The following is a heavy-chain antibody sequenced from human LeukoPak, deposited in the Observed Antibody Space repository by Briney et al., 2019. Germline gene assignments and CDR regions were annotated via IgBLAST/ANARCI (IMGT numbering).Heavy chain of an antibody. Sequence: ASVKVSCKASGYTFTDYHIHWVRQAPGQGLEWMGWTNPNSGGTKFAQKFQGRVTMTRDTSISTSYMELSGLRSDDTAVYYCARAPGGVSDYWGQGTLVTVSS. CDR2: TNPNSGGT. J-gene: IGHJ4*02. V-gene: IGHV1-2*02. CDR3: ARAPGGVSDY. CDR1: GYTFTDYH. D-gene: IGHD2-21*01.